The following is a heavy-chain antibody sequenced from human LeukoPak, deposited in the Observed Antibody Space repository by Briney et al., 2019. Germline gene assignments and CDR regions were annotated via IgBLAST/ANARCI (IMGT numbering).Heavy chain of an antibody. D-gene: IGHD5-12*01. CDR3: ARLSDSGYPLFNWFDP. Sequence: SQTLSLTCTVSGGSISSGGYYWSWIRQHPGKGPEWIGYIYYSGSTYYNPSLKSRVTISVDTSKNQFSLKLSSVTAADTAVYYCARLSDSGYPLFNWFDPWGQGTLVTVSS. V-gene: IGHV4-31*03. J-gene: IGHJ5*02. CDR2: IYYSGST. CDR1: GGSISSGGYY.